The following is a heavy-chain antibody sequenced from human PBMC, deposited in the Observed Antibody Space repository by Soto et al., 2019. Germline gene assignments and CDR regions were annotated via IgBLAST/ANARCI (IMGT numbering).Heavy chain of an antibody. D-gene: IGHD4-17*01. V-gene: IGHV3-23*01. CDR3: AKASDYRDSIFRYFDL. Sequence: EVQLLESGGGLVQPGGSLRLSCAASGFTLSSYAMSWVRQAPGKGLEGVSVINNSGGDTYYADSVKGRFAFSRPSSKNTLYLPMNCLTAKDTAVYYCAKASDYRDSIFRYFDLWGRGTLVTVSS. CDR1: GFTLSSYA. CDR2: INNSGGDT. J-gene: IGHJ2*01.